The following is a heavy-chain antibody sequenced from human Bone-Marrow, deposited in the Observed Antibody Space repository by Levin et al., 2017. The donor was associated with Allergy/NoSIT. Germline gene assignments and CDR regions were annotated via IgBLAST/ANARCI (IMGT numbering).Heavy chain of an antibody. CDR1: GFTFSTST. Sequence: GESLKISCAASGFTFSTSTMNWVRQSPETGLEWVSSIGGSSGFIYYTDSVKGRFTISRDDSKNSLYLQMDSLRADDTAMYYCARGVPGTPDSWGQGTLVTVSS. CDR2: IGGSSGFI. D-gene: IGHD6-19*01. J-gene: IGHJ4*02. V-gene: IGHV3-21*01. CDR3: ARGVPGTPDS.